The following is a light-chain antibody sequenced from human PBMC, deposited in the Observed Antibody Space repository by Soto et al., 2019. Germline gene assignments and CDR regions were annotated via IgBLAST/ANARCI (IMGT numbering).Light chain of an antibody. J-gene: IGLJ2*01. Sequence: QSALTQPASVSGSPGQSITISCTGTSSDVGSYNLVSWYQQHPGKAPKLMIYEDTKRPSGISNRFSGSKSGNTASLTISGLQAEDEADYYCSSYAGSSTYAVFGGGTKVTVL. CDR3: SSYAGSSTYAV. CDR1: SSDVGSYNL. CDR2: EDT. V-gene: IGLV2-23*01.